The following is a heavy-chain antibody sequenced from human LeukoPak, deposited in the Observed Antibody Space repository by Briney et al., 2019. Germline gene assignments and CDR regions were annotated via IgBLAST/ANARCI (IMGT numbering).Heavy chain of an antibody. Sequence: PSETLSLTCTVSGGSISSSSYYCGWIRQPPGKGLEWIGSIYYSGSTYYNPSLKSRVTISVDTSKNQSSLKLSSVTAADTAVYYCASPFSGAFDIWGQGRMVTVSS. D-gene: IGHD3-10*01. V-gene: IGHV4-39*01. CDR1: GGSISSSSYY. J-gene: IGHJ3*02. CDR2: IYYSGST. CDR3: ASPFSGAFDI.